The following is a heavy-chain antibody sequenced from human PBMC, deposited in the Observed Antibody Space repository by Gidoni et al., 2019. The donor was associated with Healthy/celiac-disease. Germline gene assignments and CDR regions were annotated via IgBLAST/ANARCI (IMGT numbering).Heavy chain of an antibody. V-gene: IGHV4-61*02. CDR3: ARNVPRYSSFDY. Sequence: QVQRQESGPGLVKPSPTLSLTCPVSGGPISSGSHYWSWIRQPAGKGLEWIGRIYTSGSTNYNPSLKSRVTISVDTSKNQFSRTLSSVTAADTAVYYCARNVPRYSSFDYWGQGTLVTVSS. J-gene: IGHJ4*02. CDR1: GGPISSGSHY. D-gene: IGHD6-13*01. CDR2: IYTSGST.